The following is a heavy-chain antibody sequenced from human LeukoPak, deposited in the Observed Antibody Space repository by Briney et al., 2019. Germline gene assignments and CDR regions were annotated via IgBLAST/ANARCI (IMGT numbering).Heavy chain of an antibody. V-gene: IGHV4-59*01. Sequence: PSETLSLTCTVSGGSISSYYWSWIRQPPGKGLEWIGYIYYSGSTNYNPSLKGRVTISVDTSKNQFSLKLSSVTAADTAVYYCARGIAVAAFDYWGQGTLVTVSS. CDR1: GGSISSYY. CDR2: IYYSGST. J-gene: IGHJ4*02. D-gene: IGHD6-19*01. CDR3: ARGIAVAAFDY.